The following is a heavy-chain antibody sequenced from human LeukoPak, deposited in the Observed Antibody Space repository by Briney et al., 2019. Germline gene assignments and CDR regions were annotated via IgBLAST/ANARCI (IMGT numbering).Heavy chain of an antibody. V-gene: IGHV1-69*05. CDR2: IIPIFGTA. Sequence: SVTVSCKASGGTFSSYAISWVRQAPGQGLEWMGGIIPIFGTANYAQKFQGRVTITTDESTSTAYMELSSLRSEDTAVYYCARAGVVGATTGNAFDIWGQGTMVTVSS. D-gene: IGHD1-26*01. J-gene: IGHJ3*02. CDR3: ARAGVVGATTGNAFDI. CDR1: GGTFSSYA.